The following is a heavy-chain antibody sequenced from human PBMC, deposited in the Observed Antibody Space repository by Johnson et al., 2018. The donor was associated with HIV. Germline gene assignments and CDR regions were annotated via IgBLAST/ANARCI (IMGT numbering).Heavy chain of an antibody. J-gene: IGHJ3*02. CDR3: AKCI. V-gene: IGHV3-33*06. Sequence: QVQLVESGGGLVQPGGSLRLSCAASGFTFSSYGMHWVRQAPGKGLEWVAVIWHDGSNKYYVDFVKGRFSISRDNSKNTLYLQMNSLRVEDTAVYYCAKCIWGQGTMVTVSS. CDR2: IWHDGSNK. CDR1: GFTFSSYG.